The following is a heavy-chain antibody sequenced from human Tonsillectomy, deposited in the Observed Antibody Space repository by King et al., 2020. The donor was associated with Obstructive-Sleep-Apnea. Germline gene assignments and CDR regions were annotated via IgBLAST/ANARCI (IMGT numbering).Heavy chain of an antibody. CDR2: IYYSGST. J-gene: IGHJ4*02. CDR1: GGSISSGGYY. D-gene: IGHD6-13*01. CDR3: ARVSSSWYSLDY. V-gene: IGHV4-31*03. Sequence: QLQESGPGLVKPSQTLSLTCTVSGGSISSGGYYWSWIRQHPGEGLEWIGYIYYSGSTYYNPSPKSRVTMSVDTSKNQFSLKLSSVTAADTAVYYCARVSSSWYSLDYWGQGTLVTVSS.